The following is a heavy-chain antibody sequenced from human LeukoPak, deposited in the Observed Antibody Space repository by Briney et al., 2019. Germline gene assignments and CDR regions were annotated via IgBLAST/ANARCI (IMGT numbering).Heavy chain of an antibody. CDR3: ARHAPYDSSGYST. V-gene: IGHV5-51*01. D-gene: IGHD3-22*01. CDR2: IYPGDSDT. CDR1: GYSFTSYW. J-gene: IGHJ4*02. Sequence: GESLKISCKGSGYSFTSYWIDWVRQMPGKGLEWMGIIYPGDSDTRYSPSFQGQVTISADKSISTAYLQWSSLKASDTAMYYCARHAPYDSSGYSTWGQGTLVTVSS.